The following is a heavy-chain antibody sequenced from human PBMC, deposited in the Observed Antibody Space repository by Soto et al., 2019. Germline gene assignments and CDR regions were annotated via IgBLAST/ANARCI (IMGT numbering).Heavy chain of an antibody. D-gene: IGHD4-17*01. CDR2: IYYSGST. V-gene: IGHV4-59*12. Sequence: TSETLSLTCTVSGGSISSYYWSWIRQPPGKGLEWIGYIYYSGSTNYNPSLKSRVTISVDTSKNQFSLKLSSVTAADTAVYYCARDAVRDYPYYYGMDVWGQGTTVTVSS. J-gene: IGHJ6*02. CDR1: GGSISSYY. CDR3: ARDAVRDYPYYYGMDV.